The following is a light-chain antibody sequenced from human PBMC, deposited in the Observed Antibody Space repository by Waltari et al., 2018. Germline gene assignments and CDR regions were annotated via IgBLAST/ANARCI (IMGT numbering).Light chain of an antibody. V-gene: IGKV1-5*03. CDR1: QSISSY. Sequence: DIQITQSPSTLSASVRDRVTIPCRASQSISSYLAWSQQKPGKAPKLLISKASTLGSGVPARFSGSGSGTEFTLTISSLQPDDFATYYCQQYNRYSTFGQGTKVEIK. CDR2: KAS. J-gene: IGKJ1*01. CDR3: QQYNRYST.